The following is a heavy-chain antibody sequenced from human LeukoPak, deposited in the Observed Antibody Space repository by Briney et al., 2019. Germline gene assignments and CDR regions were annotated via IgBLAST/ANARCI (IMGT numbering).Heavy chain of an antibody. V-gene: IGHV4-38-2*02. CDR3: ARAREPLIYTYYFEY. Sequence: PSETLFLTCTVSGGSISSYFWGWIRQPPGKGLEWIGRIYHSGSTYYDPSLKSRVTISVDTSRNQFSLKLTSVTAADTAVYYCARAREPLIYTYYFEYWGQGTLVTVSS. J-gene: IGHJ4*02. CDR2: IYHSGST. CDR1: GGSISSYF. D-gene: IGHD1-14*01.